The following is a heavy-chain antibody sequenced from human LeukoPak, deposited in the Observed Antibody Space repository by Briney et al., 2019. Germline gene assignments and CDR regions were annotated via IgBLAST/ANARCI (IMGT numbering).Heavy chain of an antibody. D-gene: IGHD6-19*01. CDR3: ARSQSTGWYNGGLDV. Sequence: SETLSLTCTVSGGSISSYYWNWVRQPPGKGLEWIAYIYYSGSTSFNPSLKSRVTISVDTSKNQFSLKLSSVTAADTAVYYCARSQSTGWYNGGLDVWGQGTTVTVSS. CDR2: IYYSGST. V-gene: IGHV4-59*08. J-gene: IGHJ6*02. CDR1: GGSISSYY.